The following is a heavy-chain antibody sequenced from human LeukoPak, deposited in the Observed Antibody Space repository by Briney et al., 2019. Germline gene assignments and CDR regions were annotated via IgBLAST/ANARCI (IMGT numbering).Heavy chain of an antibody. D-gene: IGHD3-10*01. V-gene: IGHV3-48*03. CDR3: ARDASGFGESEADY. J-gene: IGHJ4*02. CDR2: ISSSGSII. CDR1: GFTFSSYE. Sequence: GGSLRLSCAASGFTFSSYEMNWVRQAPGKGLEWVSYISSSGSIIYYADSVKGRFTISRDNAKNSLYLQMNSLRAEDTAVYYCARDASGFGESEADYWGQGTLVTVSS.